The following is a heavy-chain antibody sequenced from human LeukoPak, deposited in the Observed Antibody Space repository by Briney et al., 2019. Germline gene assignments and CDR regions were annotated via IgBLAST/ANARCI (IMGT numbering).Heavy chain of an antibody. Sequence: ASVKVSCKASGYTFTGYYMHWVRQAPGQGLEWMGWINPNSGNINYAQKFEGRVTMTRDTSISTAYMELSRLRFDDTAVYYCARSEYSSGWYEAFYYMDVWGKGTTVTVSS. D-gene: IGHD6-19*01. V-gene: IGHV1-2*02. CDR2: INPNSGNI. CDR3: ARSEYSSGWYEAFYYMDV. J-gene: IGHJ6*03. CDR1: GYTFTGYY.